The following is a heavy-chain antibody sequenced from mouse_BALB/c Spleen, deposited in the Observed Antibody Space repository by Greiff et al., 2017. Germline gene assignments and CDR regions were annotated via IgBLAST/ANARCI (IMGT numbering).Heavy chain of an antibody. J-gene: IGHJ2*01. D-gene: IGHD1-1*01. V-gene: IGHV3-2*02. CDR3: ARGDYGSSFNCFDY. Sequence: VQLQQSGPGLVKPSQSLSLTCTVTGYSITSDYAWNWIRQFPGNKLEWMGYISYSGSTSYNPSLKSRISITRDTSKNQFFLQLNSVTTEDTATYYCARGDYGSSFNCFDYWGQGTTLTVSS. CDR2: ISYSGST. CDR1: GYSITSDYA.